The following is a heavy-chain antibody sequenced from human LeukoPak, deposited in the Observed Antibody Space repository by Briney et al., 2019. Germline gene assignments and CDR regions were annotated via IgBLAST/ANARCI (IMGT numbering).Heavy chain of an antibody. J-gene: IGHJ6*02. D-gene: IGHD1-7*01. Sequence: GGSLRLSCAASGFTFNYAWMSWVRQVPGKGLGWVGQTVSEIDGGTTDYAAPVKGRFTISRDDSKSTLYLQMNSLKIEDTAVYYCTTDEDWNYARKDVWGQGATVIVSS. CDR2: TVSEIDGGTT. CDR1: GFTFNYAW. CDR3: TTDEDWNYARKDV. V-gene: IGHV3-15*04.